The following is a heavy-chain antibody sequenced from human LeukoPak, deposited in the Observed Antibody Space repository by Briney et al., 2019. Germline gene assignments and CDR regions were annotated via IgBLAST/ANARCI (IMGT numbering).Heavy chain of an antibody. Sequence: GGSLRLSCAASGFTFDDYAMHWVRQAPGKGLEWVSGISWNSGSIGYADSVKGRFTISRDNAKNPLYLQMNSLRAEDTALYYCEKEPAAGPFDYGGQEPLVPVS. V-gene: IGHV3-9*01. CDR3: EKEPAAGPFDY. J-gene: IGHJ4*02. D-gene: IGHD6-13*01. CDR1: GFTFDDYA. CDR2: ISWNSGSI.